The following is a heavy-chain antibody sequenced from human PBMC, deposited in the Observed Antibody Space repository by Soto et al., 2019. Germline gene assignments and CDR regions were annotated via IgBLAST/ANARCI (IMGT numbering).Heavy chain of an antibody. CDR1: GGSISSYY. CDR3: AERAGGSYHEDYFDY. Sequence: SETLSLTCTVSGGSISSYYWSWIRQPPGKGLEWIGYIYYSGSTNYNPSLKSRVTISVDTSKNQFSLKLSSVTAADTAVYYCAERAGGSYHEDYFDYWGQGTLVIVSS. V-gene: IGHV4-59*01. J-gene: IGHJ4*02. CDR2: IYYSGST. D-gene: IGHD1-26*01.